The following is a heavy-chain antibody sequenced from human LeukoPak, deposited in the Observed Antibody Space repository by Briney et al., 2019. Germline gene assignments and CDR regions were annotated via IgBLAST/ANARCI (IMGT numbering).Heavy chain of an antibody. CDR3: VKDRHFYYGSGSLLEY. V-gene: IGHV3-64D*06. D-gene: IGHD3-10*01. Sequence: GGSLRLSCSASGFTLSSYAMHWVRQAPGRGLEYVSVISSNGGSTNYADSVKGRFTISRDSSKNTLYLQMSSLRAEDTAVYYCVKDRHFYYGSGSLLEYWGQGTLVTVSS. CDR2: ISSNGGST. CDR1: GFTLSSYA. J-gene: IGHJ4*02.